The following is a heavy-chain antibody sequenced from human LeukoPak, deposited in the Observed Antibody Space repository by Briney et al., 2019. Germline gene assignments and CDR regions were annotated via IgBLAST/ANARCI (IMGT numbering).Heavy chain of an antibody. CDR2: ISYDGRNI. CDR1: GFTFNNYG. Sequence: GKSLRLSCAASGFTFNNYGMHWVRQAPGKGLEWVAVISYDGRNIHYPDSVKGRFTISRDISTDTLWLQMDSLRTEDTAVYYCAKGPLRGTAAAIDYWGQGTLVAVSS. CDR3: AKGPLRGTAAAIDY. V-gene: IGHV3-30*18. J-gene: IGHJ4*02. D-gene: IGHD2-2*01.